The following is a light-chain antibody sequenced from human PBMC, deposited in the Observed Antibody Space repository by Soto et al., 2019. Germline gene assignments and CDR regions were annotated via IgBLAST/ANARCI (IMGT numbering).Light chain of an antibody. Sequence: VMTQSPATLSVSPGDRVNLSCRAGQSVGTSLAWYQQKPGQAPRLLIYAASTRAIGIPARFSGSGSGTEFSLSISGLQSEDFAVYYCQQYSNWPPYTFGQGTNLEIK. CDR2: AAS. J-gene: IGKJ2*01. CDR1: QSVGTS. V-gene: IGKV3-15*01. CDR3: QQYSNWPPYT.